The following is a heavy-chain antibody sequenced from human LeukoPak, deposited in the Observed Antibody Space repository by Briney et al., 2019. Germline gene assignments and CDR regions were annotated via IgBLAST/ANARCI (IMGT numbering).Heavy chain of an antibody. V-gene: IGHV4-4*02. J-gene: IGHJ5*02. D-gene: IGHD4-17*01. CDR3: AKITPGDYARERFNWFDP. Sequence: SGTLSLTCAVSGGSISSSNWWSWVRQPPGKGLEWIGEIYHSGSTNYNPSLKSRVTISVDKSKNQFSLKLSSVTAADTAVYYCAKITPGDYARERFNWFDPWGQGTLITVSS. CDR1: GGSISSSNW. CDR2: IYHSGST.